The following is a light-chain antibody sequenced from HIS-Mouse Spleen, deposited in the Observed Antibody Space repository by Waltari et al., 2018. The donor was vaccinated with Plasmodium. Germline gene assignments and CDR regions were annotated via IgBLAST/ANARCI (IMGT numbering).Light chain of an antibody. Sequence: QSALTQPPSASGSPGQSVTIPCTRTSSDVGGYNYLPWYQQHPGKAPKLMIYEVSKRPAGVPDRFSGSKSGNTASLTVSGLQAEDEADYYCSSYAGSNNLVFGGGTKLTVL. CDR1: SSDVGGYNY. V-gene: IGLV2-8*01. J-gene: IGLJ2*01. CDR3: SSYAGSNNLV. CDR2: EVS.